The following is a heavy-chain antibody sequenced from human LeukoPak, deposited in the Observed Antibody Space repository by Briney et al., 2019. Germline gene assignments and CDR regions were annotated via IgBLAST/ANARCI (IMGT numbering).Heavy chain of an antibody. D-gene: IGHD6-13*01. Sequence: PGGSLRLSCAASGFTFSSYGMHWVRQAPGKGLEWVSFIRFDGTNKYYADSVKGRFTISRDNSKNTLYLQMNSLRAEDTAVYYCAKDPSARIAAAGFNDYWGQGTLVTVSS. V-gene: IGHV3-30*02. CDR1: GFTFSSYG. CDR3: AKDPSARIAAAGFNDY. J-gene: IGHJ4*02. CDR2: IRFDGTNK.